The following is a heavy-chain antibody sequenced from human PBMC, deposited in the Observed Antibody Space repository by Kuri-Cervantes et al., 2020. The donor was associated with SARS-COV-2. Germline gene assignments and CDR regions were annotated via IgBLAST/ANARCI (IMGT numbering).Heavy chain of an antibody. CDR2: IYYSGST. CDR3: ARTGYYDSSGPVGWFDP. Sequence: SETLSLTCTVSGYSISSGYYWGWIRQPPGKGLEWIGSIYYSGSTYYNPSLKSRVTMSVDTSKNQFSLKLSSVTAVDTAVYYCARTGYYDSSGPVGWFDPWGQGTLVTVSS. D-gene: IGHD3-22*01. CDR1: GYSISSGYY. V-gene: IGHV4-38-2*02. J-gene: IGHJ5*02.